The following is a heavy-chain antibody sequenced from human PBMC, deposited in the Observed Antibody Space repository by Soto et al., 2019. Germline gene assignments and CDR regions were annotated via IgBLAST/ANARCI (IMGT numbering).Heavy chain of an antibody. CDR3: ASDLPLYCSGGSCYEILFDY. Sequence: QVQLVESGGGVVQPGRSLRLSCAASGFTFSSYGMHWVRQAPGKGLEWVAVIWYDGSNKYYADSVKGRFTISRDNSKNTLYLQMNSLRSEDTAVYYCASDLPLYCSGGSCYEILFDYWGQGTLVTVSS. D-gene: IGHD2-15*01. CDR1: GFTFSSYG. J-gene: IGHJ4*02. CDR2: IWYDGSNK. V-gene: IGHV3-33*01.